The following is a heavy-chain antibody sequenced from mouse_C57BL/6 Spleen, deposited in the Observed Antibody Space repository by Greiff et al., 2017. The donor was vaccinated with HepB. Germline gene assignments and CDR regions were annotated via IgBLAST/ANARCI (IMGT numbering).Heavy chain of an antibody. CDR2: IDPSDSET. J-gene: IGHJ2*01. CDR3: ARSGIYGSSYDYFDY. D-gene: IGHD1-1*01. V-gene: IGHV1-52*01. Sequence: QVQLQQSGAELVRPGSSVKLSCKASGYTFTSYWMHWVKQRPIQGLEWIGNIDPSDSETHYNQKFKDKATLTVDKSSSTAYMQLSSLTSEDSAVYYCARSGIYGSSYDYFDYWGQGTTLTVSS. CDR1: GYTFTSYW.